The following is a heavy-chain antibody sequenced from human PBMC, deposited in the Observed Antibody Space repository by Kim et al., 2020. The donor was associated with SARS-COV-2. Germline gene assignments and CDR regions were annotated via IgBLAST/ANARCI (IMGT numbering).Heavy chain of an antibody. CDR3: ARALAVPAASRFDP. Sequence: GGSLILSCAASGFTFSSYSMNWVRQAPGKGLEWVSSISSSSSYIYYADSVKGRFTISRDNAKNSLYLQMNSLRAEDTAVYYCARALAVPAASRFDPWGQGTLVTVSS. V-gene: IGHV3-21*01. CDR2: ISSSSSYI. CDR1: GFTFSSYS. J-gene: IGHJ5*02. D-gene: IGHD2-2*01.